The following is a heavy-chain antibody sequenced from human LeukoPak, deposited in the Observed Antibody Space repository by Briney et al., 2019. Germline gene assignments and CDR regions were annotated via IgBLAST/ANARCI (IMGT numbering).Heavy chain of an antibody. V-gene: IGHV3-23*01. Sequence: GGSLRLSCAGSGFAFSSYAMSWVRQAPGQGLEWVSVISDSGDYTSYADSVRGRFTISRDNSRNTLYLQMISLRPEDTAVYYCAKDTSIGKYCTNGVCSPFDYWGQGTLVTVSS. CDR3: AKDTSIGKYCTNGVCSPFDY. J-gene: IGHJ4*02. D-gene: IGHD2-8*01. CDR1: GFAFSSYA. CDR2: ISDSGDYT.